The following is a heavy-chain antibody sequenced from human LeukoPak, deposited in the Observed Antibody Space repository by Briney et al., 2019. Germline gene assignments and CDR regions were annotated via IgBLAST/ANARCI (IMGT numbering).Heavy chain of an antibody. Sequence: ASVKVSCKASGYTFTSYDINWVRQATGQGLEWMGWMNPNSGNTGYAQKFQGRVTITADKSTSTAYMELSSLRSEDTAVYYCARSAPAVAGFGYWGQGTLVTVSS. J-gene: IGHJ4*02. D-gene: IGHD6-19*01. V-gene: IGHV1-8*03. CDR2: MNPNSGNT. CDR1: GYTFTSYD. CDR3: ARSAPAVAGFGY.